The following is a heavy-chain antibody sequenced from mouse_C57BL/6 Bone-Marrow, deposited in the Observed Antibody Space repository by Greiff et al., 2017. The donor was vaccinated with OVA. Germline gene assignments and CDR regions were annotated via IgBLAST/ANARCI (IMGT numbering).Heavy chain of an antibody. V-gene: IGHV1-19*01. Sequence: VQLKQSGPVLVKPGASVKMSCKASGYTFTDYYMNWVKQSHGKSLEWIGVINPYNGGTSYNQKFKGKATLTVDKSSSTAYMELNSLTSEDSAVYYGARGAYDYGWYFDVWGTGTTVTVSS. J-gene: IGHJ1*03. CDR2: INPYNGGT. D-gene: IGHD2-4*01. CDR3: ARGAYDYGWYFDV. CDR1: GYTFTDYY.